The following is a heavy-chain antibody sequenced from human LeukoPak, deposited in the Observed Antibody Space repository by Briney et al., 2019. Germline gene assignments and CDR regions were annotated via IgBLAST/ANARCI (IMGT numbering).Heavy chain of an antibody. J-gene: IGHJ4*02. CDR3: AKEGDWYGTNDY. Sequence: GGSLRLSCAASGFTFRTYGMSWVRQAPGKGLEWVAVISYDGSNKYYADSVKGRFTISRDNSKNTLYLQMNSLRAEDTAVYYCAKEGDWYGTNDYWGQGTLVTVSS. CDR1: GFTFRTYG. D-gene: IGHD1-14*01. CDR2: ISYDGSNK. V-gene: IGHV3-30*18.